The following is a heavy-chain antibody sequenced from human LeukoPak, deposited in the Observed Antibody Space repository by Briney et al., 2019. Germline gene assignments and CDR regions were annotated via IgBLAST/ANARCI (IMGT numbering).Heavy chain of an antibody. J-gene: IGHJ4*02. CDR1: RYIFTGYQ. D-gene: IGHD3-10*01. CDR3: AREGRWESGYKFGSGTSALDF. V-gene: IGHV1-2*02. CDR2: INPKSGDT. Sequence: ASVKVSCKASRYIFTGYQIHWVRQAPGEGLEWMGWINPKSGDTNHAQNFRDRVTVTRDSSVSTVYTELNSLRSDDTALYYCAREGRWESGYKFGSGTSALDFWGQGTLVSVSS.